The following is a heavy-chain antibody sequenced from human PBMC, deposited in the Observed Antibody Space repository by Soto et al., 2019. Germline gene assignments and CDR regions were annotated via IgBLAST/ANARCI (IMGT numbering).Heavy chain of an antibody. Sequence: GASVKVSCKASGYTFTSYGISWVRQAPGQGLEWMGWISAYNGNTNYAQKLQGRVTMTTDTSTSTAYMELRSLRSDDTAVYYCARGGYSSSWYGPVYYYYGMDVWGQGTTVTVSS. CDR3: ARGGYSSSWYGPVYYYYGMDV. D-gene: IGHD6-13*01. J-gene: IGHJ6*02. CDR1: GYTFTSYG. CDR2: ISAYNGNT. V-gene: IGHV1-18*01.